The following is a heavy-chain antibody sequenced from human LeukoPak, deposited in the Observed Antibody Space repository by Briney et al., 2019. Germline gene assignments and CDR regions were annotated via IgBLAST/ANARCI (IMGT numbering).Heavy chain of an antibody. CDR3: AREGQGSTHFDY. D-gene: IGHD2-2*01. CDR1: GGSISSGSYY. CDR2: IDTSGST. Sequence: SETLSLTCTVSGGSISSGSYYWSWIRQPAGKGLEWIGRIDTSGSTNYNPSLKSRVTISVDTSKNQFSLKLSSVTAADTAVYYCAREGQGSTHFDYWGQGTLVTVSS. V-gene: IGHV4-61*02. J-gene: IGHJ4*02.